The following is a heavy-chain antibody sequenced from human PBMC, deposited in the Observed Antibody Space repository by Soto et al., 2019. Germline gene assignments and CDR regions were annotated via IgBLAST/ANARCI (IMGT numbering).Heavy chain of an antibody. V-gene: IGHV4-4*02. Sequence: SETLSLTCAVAGGTISSSNWWSWVRQPPGKGLEWIGEIYHSGSTNYNPSLKSRVTISVDKSKNQFSLKLSSVTAADTAVYYCARVGSSGWYSEYNWFDPWGQGTLVTVSS. J-gene: IGHJ5*02. CDR3: ARVGSSGWYSEYNWFDP. D-gene: IGHD6-19*01. CDR1: GGTISSSNW. CDR2: IYHSGST.